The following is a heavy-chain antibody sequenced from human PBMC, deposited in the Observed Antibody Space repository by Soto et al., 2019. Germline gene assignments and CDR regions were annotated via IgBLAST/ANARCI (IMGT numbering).Heavy chain of an antibody. Sequence: QVQLVQAGASVKKPGSSVKVSCKASGGTFSSYAISWVRQAPGQGLEWMGEIIHIFGTANYAQKFQGRVTITADESTSTAYMEMSSLRSEDTAEYYWARVEGGYFVYWGQGTLVTVSS. CDR1: GGTFSSYA. D-gene: IGHD3-22*01. J-gene: IGHJ4*02. CDR3: ARVEGGYFVY. CDR2: IIHIFGTA. V-gene: IGHV1-69*01.